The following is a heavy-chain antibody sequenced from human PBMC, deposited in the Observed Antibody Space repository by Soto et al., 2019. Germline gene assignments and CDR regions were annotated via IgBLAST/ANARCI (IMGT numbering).Heavy chain of an antibody. Sequence: QVQLVESGGGVVQPGRSLRLSCAASGFTFSSYGMHWVRQAPGKGLEWVAVISYDGSNKYYADSVKGRFTISRDNSKNRLHLQMNSLRAEDTAVYYCAKEGSTVTTGDKGLTDYWGQGTLVTVSS. D-gene: IGHD4-4*01. J-gene: IGHJ4*02. CDR1: GFTFSSYG. V-gene: IGHV3-30*18. CDR2: ISYDGSNK. CDR3: AKEGSTVTTGDKGLTDY.